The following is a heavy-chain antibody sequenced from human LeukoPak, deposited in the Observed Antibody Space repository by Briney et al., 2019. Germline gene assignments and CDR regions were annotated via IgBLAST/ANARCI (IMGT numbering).Heavy chain of an antibody. CDR1: GGSFSGYY. D-gene: IGHD1-1*01. V-gene: IGHV4-34*01. CDR3: ARGGTGAFDI. J-gene: IGHJ3*02. CDR2: IYHSGST. Sequence: SETLSLTCAVYGGSFSGYYWSWIRQPPGKGLEWIGEIYHSGSTNYSPSLKSRVTLSVDKSKNQFSLKLSSVTAAGTAVYYCARGGTGAFDIWGQGTMVTVSS.